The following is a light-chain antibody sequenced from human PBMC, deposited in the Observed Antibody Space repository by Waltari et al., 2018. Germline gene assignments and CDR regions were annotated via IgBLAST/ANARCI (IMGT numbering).Light chain of an antibody. V-gene: IGKV3-20*01. CDR3: QKYGTLPAT. CDR1: QSVSRW. Sequence: ELVLTQSPGTLSLSPGERATLSCRAGQSVSRWLAWYQQKPGQPPRLLIYGASSRATGIPDRFSGSGSGTDFSLTISRLEPEDSAVYYCQKYGTLPATFGQGTKVEVK. CDR2: GAS. J-gene: IGKJ1*01.